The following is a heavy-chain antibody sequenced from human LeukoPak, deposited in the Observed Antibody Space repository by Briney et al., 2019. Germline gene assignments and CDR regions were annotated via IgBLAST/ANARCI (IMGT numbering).Heavy chain of an antibody. CDR2: IYYSGST. CDR1: GGSITRYY. J-gene: IGHJ4*02. D-gene: IGHD2-15*01. V-gene: IGHV4-59*01. Sequence: SETLSLTCTVSGGSITRYYWSWIRQPPGKGLEWIGYIYYSGSTNYNPSLKSRVTISVDTSKNQFSLKLSSVTAADTAVYYGAREEYCSGGSCFGYWVQGTLVTVSS. CDR3: AREEYCSGGSCFGY.